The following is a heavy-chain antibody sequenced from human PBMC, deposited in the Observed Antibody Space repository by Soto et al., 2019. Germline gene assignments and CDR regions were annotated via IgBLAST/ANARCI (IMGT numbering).Heavy chain of an antibody. J-gene: IGHJ4*01. CDR3: ARDPSPYTSGWYGIDF. Sequence: LRLSCAASGFMFSAYAMLWVRQAPGKGLEWVAAISYDGTNKYYADSIKGRFTISRDNSANTLFLQVNSLRREETAMYYCARDPSPYTSGWYGIDFWGHGTLVTVAS. D-gene: IGHD6-19*01. CDR2: ISYDGTNK. CDR1: GFMFSAYA. V-gene: IGHV3-30*04.